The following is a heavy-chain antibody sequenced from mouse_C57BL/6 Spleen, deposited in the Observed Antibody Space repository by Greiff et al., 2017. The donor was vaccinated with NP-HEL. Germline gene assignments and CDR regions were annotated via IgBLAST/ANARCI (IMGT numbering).Heavy chain of an antibody. CDR3: TREEVTTGMDY. Sequence: EVKLVESGEGLVKPGGSLKLSCAASGFTFSSYSMSWVRQTPEKRLEWVAYISSGGDYIYYADTVKGRFAISRDDARNTLYLQRSSLKSEDTAMYYCTREEVTTGMDYWGQGTSVTVSS. CDR1: GFTFSSYS. V-gene: IGHV5-9-1*02. CDR2: ISSGGDYI. J-gene: IGHJ4*01. D-gene: IGHD2-2*01.